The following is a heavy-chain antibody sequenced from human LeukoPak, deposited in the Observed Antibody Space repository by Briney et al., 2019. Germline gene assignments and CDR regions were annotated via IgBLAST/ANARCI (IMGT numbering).Heavy chain of an antibody. Sequence: SETLSLTCTVSGGSISSSSYYWGWIRQPPGKGLEWIGSIYYSGSTYYNPSLKSRVTISVDTSKNQFSLKLSSVTAADTAVYYCARLMATIEMDAFDIWGQGTMVTVSS. J-gene: IGHJ3*02. CDR2: IYYSGST. V-gene: IGHV4-39*07. CDR1: GGSISSSSYY. CDR3: ARLMATIEMDAFDI. D-gene: IGHD5-24*01.